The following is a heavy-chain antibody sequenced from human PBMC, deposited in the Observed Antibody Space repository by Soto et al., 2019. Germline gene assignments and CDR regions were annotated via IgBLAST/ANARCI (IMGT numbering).Heavy chain of an antibody. CDR1: GYTFTSYY. J-gene: IGHJ4*02. V-gene: IGHV1-46*01. Sequence: ASVKVSCKASGYTFTSYYMHWVRQAPGQGLEWMGTINPSGDRTTYAQKFQGRVTMTRDTSSSTVYMDLTSLLSEDTAVYYCARDWELGYWGQGTLVTVSS. CDR3: ARDWELGY. CDR2: INPSGDRT. D-gene: IGHD1-7*01.